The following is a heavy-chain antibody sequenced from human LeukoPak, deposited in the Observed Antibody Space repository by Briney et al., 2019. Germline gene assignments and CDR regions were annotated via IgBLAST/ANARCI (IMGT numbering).Heavy chain of an antibody. CDR1: GFTFSNYY. D-gene: IGHD5-12*01. CDR3: ARSPVATNLDY. Sequence: GGSLRLSCAASGFTFSNYYMSWIRQAPGKRLEWVSYISSSSSYTNYADSVKGRFTISRDNAKNSLYLQMNSLRAEDTAVYYCARSPVATNLDYWGQGTLVTVSS. V-gene: IGHV3-11*06. CDR2: ISSSSSYT. J-gene: IGHJ4*02.